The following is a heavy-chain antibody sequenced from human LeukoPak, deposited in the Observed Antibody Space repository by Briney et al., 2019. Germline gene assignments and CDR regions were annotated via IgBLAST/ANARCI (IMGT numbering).Heavy chain of an antibody. D-gene: IGHD3-10*01. J-gene: IGHJ4*02. CDR3: ASSSSSAGSGTYYHFDY. V-gene: IGHV3-11*06. CDR2: ISSSGSYT. Sequence: GGSLRLSCAASGFTFSDYYMSWIRQAPAKGLEWVSYISSSGSYTNYADSVKGRFTISRDNAKNSLYLQMNSLRAGDTAVYYCASSSSSAGSGTYYHFDYWGQGTLVTVSS. CDR1: GFTFSDYY.